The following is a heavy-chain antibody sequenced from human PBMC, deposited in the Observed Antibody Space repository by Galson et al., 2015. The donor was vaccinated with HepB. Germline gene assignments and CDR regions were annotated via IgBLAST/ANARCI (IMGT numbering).Heavy chain of an antibody. CDR1: GFTFSSYT. D-gene: IGHD6-6*01. J-gene: IGHJ5*02. CDR3: AKDRASRHSSSSLWFDP. V-gene: IGHV3-23*01. Sequence: SLRLSCAASGFTFSSYTMSWVRQAPGKGLEWVSAISGSGGSTYYADSVKGRFTISRDNSKNTLYLQMNSLRAEDTAVYYCAKDRASRHSSSSLWFDPWGQGTLVTVSS. CDR2: ISGSGGST.